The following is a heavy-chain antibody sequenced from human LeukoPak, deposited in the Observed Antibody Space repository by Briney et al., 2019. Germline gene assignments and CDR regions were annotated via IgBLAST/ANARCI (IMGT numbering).Heavy chain of an antibody. D-gene: IGHD2-2*01. CDR2: MNPNSGNT. Sequence: ASVKVSCKASGYTFSSYDINWVRQATGQGLEWMGWMNPNSGNTGYAQKFQGRVTMTRNTSISTAYMELSSLRSEDTAVYYCAKGRYCSSISCYADVGFDPWGQGTLVTVSS. CDR3: AKGRYCSSISCYADVGFDP. CDR1: GYTFSSYD. V-gene: IGHV1-8*01. J-gene: IGHJ5*02.